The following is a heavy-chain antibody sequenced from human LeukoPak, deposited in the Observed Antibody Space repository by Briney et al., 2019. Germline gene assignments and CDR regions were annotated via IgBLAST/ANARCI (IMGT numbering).Heavy chain of an antibody. CDR3: AKEVVSSSGWYFDY. V-gene: IGHV3-23*01. CDR1: GFTFSSYA. CDR2: ISGGGGGT. J-gene: IGHJ4*02. Sequence: GGCLRLSCAAPGFTFSSYAVSWGRQAPGEGLGWGSAISGGGGGTYYADSVKGRFTISRDNSKNTLYLQMSSLRAEDTAVYYCAKEVVSSSGWYFDYWGQGTLVTVSS. D-gene: IGHD6-19*01.